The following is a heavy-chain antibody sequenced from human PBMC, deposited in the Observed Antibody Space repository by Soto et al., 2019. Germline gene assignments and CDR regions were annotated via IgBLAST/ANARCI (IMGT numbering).Heavy chain of an antibody. Sequence: QEQLVESGGGVVQPGRSLRLSCAASGFTFSAYGMHWVRQAPGKGLEWVAVVSYDGSNKYYADSVKGRFTISRDNSWNTPYLKMTSMRAENTAVYYCAIDSFSGYYYYYYGMDVWGQGTTVTVSS. V-gene: IGHV3-30*03. J-gene: IGHJ6*02. CDR1: GFTFSAYG. D-gene: IGHD1-26*01. CDR2: VSYDGSNK. CDR3: AIDSFSGYYYYYYGMDV.